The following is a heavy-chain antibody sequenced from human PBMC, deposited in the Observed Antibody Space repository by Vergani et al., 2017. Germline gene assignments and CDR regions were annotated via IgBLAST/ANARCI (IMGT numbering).Heavy chain of an antibody. D-gene: IGHD3-10*01. J-gene: IGHJ6*02. CDR3: ARELSYYYGSGSDDYNPYYYEGMDV. CDR2: VYTSGMT. V-gene: IGHV4-61*02. CDR1: GGSINTGAYY. Sequence: QVQLQESGPRLVRPSQTLSLTCTVSGGSINTGAYYWSWIRQPAGKGLEWIGRVYTSGMTNYHPSLKSRVPFLVDRSKSQLSLKLTSVTAGDMPVYFCARELSYYYGSGSDDYNPYYYEGMDVWVPGTKVTVSS.